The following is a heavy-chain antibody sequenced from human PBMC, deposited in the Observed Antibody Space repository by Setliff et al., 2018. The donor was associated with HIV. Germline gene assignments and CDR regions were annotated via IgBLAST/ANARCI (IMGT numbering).Heavy chain of an antibody. CDR3: AYYRDSTVHQDY. V-gene: IGHV3-15*01. Sequence: GGSLRLSCAASGFTFSNAWMSWVRQAPGKGLEWVGRIKSNTDGGTTDYASPVKGRFTISRDDSKSTLYLQMNSLKTEDTAGYYCAYYRDSTVHQDYWGQGTLVTV. CDR1: GFTFSNAW. CDR2: IKSNTDGGTT. J-gene: IGHJ4*02. D-gene: IGHD3-16*02.